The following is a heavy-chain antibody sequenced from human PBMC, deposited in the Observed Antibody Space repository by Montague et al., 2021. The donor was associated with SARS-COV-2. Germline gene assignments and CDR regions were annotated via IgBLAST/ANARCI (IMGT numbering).Heavy chain of an antibody. V-gene: IGHV3-9*01. D-gene: IGHD3-22*01. J-gene: IGHJ4*02. CDR2: ITWDSGTI. CDR3: AKDFDYYYSSEYFDY. CDR1: GFTFGDHA. Sequence: SLRLSLSASGFTFGDHAMHWVRQAPGKGPEWISGITWDSGTIGYADSVKGRFTISRDNAKNSLYLQMNSLRAEDTALYYCAKDFDYYYSSEYFDYWGQGTLVTVSS.